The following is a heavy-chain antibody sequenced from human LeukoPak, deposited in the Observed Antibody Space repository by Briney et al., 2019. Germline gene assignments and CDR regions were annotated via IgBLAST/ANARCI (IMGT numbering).Heavy chain of an antibody. CDR1: GFTFSSCA. CDR2: ISGSGATT. J-gene: IGHJ4*02. V-gene: IGHV3-23*01. Sequence: GGSLRLSREASGFTFSSCAMTWVRQTAGKGLEWVSSISGSGATTYYADSVKGRFTISRDNSNNTLYLQMNSLRAEDTAVYYCAKDQSRVGASDPFDYWGQGVLVTVSS. D-gene: IGHD1-26*01. CDR3: AKDQSRVGASDPFDY.